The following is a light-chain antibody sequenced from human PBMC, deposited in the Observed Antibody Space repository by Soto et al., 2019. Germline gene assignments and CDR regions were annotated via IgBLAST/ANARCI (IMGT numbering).Light chain of an antibody. V-gene: IGKV1-5*03. CDR2: KTS. Sequence: DIPMTQSPSTLSASVGDRVTITCRASQSISTWLAWYQQKPGKAPKVLIYKTSTLQSGVPSRFSGSGSGTEFTLTSSSLQPDDFATYYCQHYNSDSAFGQGTKLETK. CDR3: QHYNSDSA. CDR1: QSISTW. J-gene: IGKJ2*01.